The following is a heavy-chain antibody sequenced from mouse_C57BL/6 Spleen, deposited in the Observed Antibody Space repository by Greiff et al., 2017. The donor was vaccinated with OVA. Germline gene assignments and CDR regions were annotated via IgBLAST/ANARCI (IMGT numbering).Heavy chain of an antibody. CDR1: GYTFTDYY. CDR3: ARFYGYYGGFAY. CDR2: IYPGSGNT. V-gene: IGHV1-76*01. Sequence: QVQLQQSGAELVRPGASVKLSCKASGYTFTDYYINWVKQRPGQGLEWIARIYPGSGNTYYNEKFKGKATLAAEKSSSTAYMQLSSLTSEDAAVYFCARFYGYYGGFAYWGQGTLVTVSA. J-gene: IGHJ3*01. D-gene: IGHD2-3*01.